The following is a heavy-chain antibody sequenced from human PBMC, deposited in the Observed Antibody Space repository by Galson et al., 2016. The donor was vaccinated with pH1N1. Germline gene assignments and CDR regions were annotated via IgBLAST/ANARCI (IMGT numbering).Heavy chain of an antibody. CDR1: GFLLSTSGMC. CDR2: IDWDDNK. Sequence: PALVKPTQTLTLTCTFSGFLLSTSGMCVSWIRQPPGKALEWLALIDWDDNKYYSTSLKTRLTISKDTSKNQVVLTMTNMDPVGTATYYCARNLYGDYSHYFDYWGQGTLVTVSS. J-gene: IGHJ4*02. CDR3: ARNLYGDYSHYFDY. V-gene: IGHV2-70*01. D-gene: IGHD4-17*01.